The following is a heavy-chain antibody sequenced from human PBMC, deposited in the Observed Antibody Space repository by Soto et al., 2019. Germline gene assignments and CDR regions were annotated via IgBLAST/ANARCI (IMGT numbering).Heavy chain of an antibody. CDR2: LGPDGRNT. CDR3: VKQMTTWTDSFFDF. J-gene: IGHJ4*02. Sequence: PVGSLRLSCVASEFSFSRYAMTWVRQAAGKGLQWVAGLGPDGRNTFYGESVRGRFTISRDNSRNTLYLQMSSLRAEDTAVYFCVKQMTTWTDSFFDFWGQGIQVTVS. V-gene: IGHV3-23*01. D-gene: IGHD4-17*01. CDR1: EFSFSRYA.